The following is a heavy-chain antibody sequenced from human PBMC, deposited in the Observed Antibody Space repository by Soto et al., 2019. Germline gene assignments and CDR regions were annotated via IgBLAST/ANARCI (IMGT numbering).Heavy chain of an antibody. J-gene: IGHJ6*03. CDR1: GYTFAAFG. CDR3: ARREDDFWSGHYYMDV. CDR2: ISTHNGDT. Sequence: EASVKVSCKASGYTFAAFGVSWVRQAPGQGLEWMGWISTHNGDTSYAQKFQGRVTMTTDTSTTTAYMELRRLTSDDTAVYYCARREDDFWSGHYYMDVWGKGTTVTVSS. D-gene: IGHD3-3*01. V-gene: IGHV1-18*01.